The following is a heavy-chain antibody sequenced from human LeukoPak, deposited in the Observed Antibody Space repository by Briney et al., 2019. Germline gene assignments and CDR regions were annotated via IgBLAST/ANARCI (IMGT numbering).Heavy chain of an antibody. V-gene: IGHV3-7*04. Sequence: GGSLRLSCSASGFTFSNYWMSWVRQAPGKGLEWVGNAKGDGSENYYVDSVNGRFTISRDNGKKSLYLQMNSLRVEDTAVCYCVRDISSGWTFDIWGQGTMVIVSS. CDR2: AKGDGSEN. CDR3: VRDISSGWTFDI. D-gene: IGHD6-19*01. J-gene: IGHJ3*02. CDR1: GFTFSNYW.